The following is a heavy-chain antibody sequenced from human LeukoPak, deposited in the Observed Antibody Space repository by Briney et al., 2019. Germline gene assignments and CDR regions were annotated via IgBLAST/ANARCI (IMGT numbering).Heavy chain of an antibody. CDR1: GFTFSSYG. Sequence: GRSLRLSCAASGFTFSSYGMHWVRQAPGQGLEWVAVIWYDGSNKHYADSVKGRFTISRDNSKNTLYLQINSLRAEDTAVYYCAKKYCSGGSCYSDPIDYWGQGTLVTVSS. J-gene: IGHJ4*02. V-gene: IGHV3-33*06. CDR3: AKKYCSGGSCYSDPIDY. CDR2: IWYDGSNK. D-gene: IGHD2-15*01.